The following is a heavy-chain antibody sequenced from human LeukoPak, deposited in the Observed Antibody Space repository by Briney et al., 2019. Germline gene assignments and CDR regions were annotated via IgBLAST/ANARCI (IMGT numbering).Heavy chain of an antibody. J-gene: IGHJ4*02. V-gene: IGHV4-34*01. CDR2: INHSGST. D-gene: IGHD4-11*01. CDR1: GGSFSGYY. Sequence: SETLSLTCAVYGGSFSGYYWSWIRQPPGKGLEWIGEINHSGSTNYNPSLKSRVAISVDTPKNQFSLKLSSVTAADTAVYYCARGDYRFDYWGQGTLVTVSS. CDR3: ARGDYRFDY.